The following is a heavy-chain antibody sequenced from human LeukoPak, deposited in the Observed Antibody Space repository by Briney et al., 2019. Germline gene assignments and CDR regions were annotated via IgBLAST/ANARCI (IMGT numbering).Heavy chain of an antibody. CDR3: ARDRITIFGVVTHADAFDI. Sequence: ASVKVSCKASGYTFTGYYMHWVRQAPGQGLEWMGWINPNSGGTNYAQKFQGRVTMTRDTSISTAYMELSRLRSDDTAVYYCARDRITIFGVVTHADAFDIWGQGTMVTVSS. CDR2: INPNSGGT. V-gene: IGHV1-2*02. J-gene: IGHJ3*02. CDR1: GYTFTGYY. D-gene: IGHD3-3*01.